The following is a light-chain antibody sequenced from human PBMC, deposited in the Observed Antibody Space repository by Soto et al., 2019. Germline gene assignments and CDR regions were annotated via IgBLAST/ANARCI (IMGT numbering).Light chain of an antibody. CDR3: SSYTSNRRI. J-gene: IGLJ2*01. Sequence: QSALTQSASVSGSPGQSITISCTGTSSDIGANIFVSWYQQHPGKAPKLIIHEVSNRPSGVSNRFSGSKSGNTASLIISGLQADDEADYYCSSYTSNRRIFGGGTKLTVL. V-gene: IGLV2-14*01. CDR2: EVS. CDR1: SSDIGANIF.